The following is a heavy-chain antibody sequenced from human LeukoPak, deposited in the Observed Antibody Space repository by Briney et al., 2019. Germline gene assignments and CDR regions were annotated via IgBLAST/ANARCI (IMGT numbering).Heavy chain of an antibody. V-gene: IGHV3-23*01. CDR2: IKINGADT. Sequence: GGSLRLSCAASGFTFSNYHMNWVRRAPGQGLEWVSTIKINGADTHYADSVRGRFTISRDDSKNTLYLQMDSLRAEDTAIYYCARDDYGGSGPLFDYWGQGALVTVSS. CDR3: ARDDYGGSGPLFDY. J-gene: IGHJ4*02. D-gene: IGHD4-23*01. CDR1: GFTFSNYH.